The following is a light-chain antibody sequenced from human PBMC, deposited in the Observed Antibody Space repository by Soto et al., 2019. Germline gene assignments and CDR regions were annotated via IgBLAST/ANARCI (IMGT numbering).Light chain of an antibody. CDR3: SSYTSSSDYV. Sequence: QSVLTQPASVSGSPGQSITISCTGTSSDVGDYNYVSWYQQHPGKAPKLMIYEVGNRPSGVSNRFSGSKSGNTASLTISGLQAEDEADYYRSSYTSSSDYVFGTWTKVTVL. CDR2: EVG. J-gene: IGLJ1*01. V-gene: IGLV2-14*01. CDR1: SSDVGDYNY.